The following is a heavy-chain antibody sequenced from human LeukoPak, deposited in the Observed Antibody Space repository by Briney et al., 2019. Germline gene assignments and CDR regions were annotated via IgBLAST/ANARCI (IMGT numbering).Heavy chain of an antibody. CDR1: GGSISSGDYY. CDR2: IYYSGST. D-gene: IGHD3-10*01. V-gene: IGHV4-30-4*01. Sequence: PSETPSLTCTVSGGSISSGDYYWSWIRQPPGKGLEWIGYIYYSGSTYYNPSLKSRVTISVDTSKNQFSLKLSSVTAADTAVYYCARERESYYYGSGSYGPGPFDPWGQGTLVTVSS. CDR3: ARERESYYYGSGSYGPGPFDP. J-gene: IGHJ5*02.